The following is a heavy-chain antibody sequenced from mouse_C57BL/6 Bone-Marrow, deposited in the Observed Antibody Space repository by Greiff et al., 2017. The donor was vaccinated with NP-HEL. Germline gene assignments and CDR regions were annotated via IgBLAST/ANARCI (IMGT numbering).Heavy chain of an antibody. V-gene: IGHV14-4*01. CDR2: LDPENGDT. J-gene: IGHJ2*01. CDR1: GFNIKDDY. Sequence: VQLQQSGAELVRPGASVKLSCTASGFNIKDDYMHWVKQRPEQGLEWIGWLDPENGDTEYASKFQGKATITADTSSNTAYLQLSSLTSEYTAVYYCTTKDYGSSPYYFDYWGQGTTLTVSS. D-gene: IGHD1-1*01. CDR3: TTKDYGSSPYYFDY.